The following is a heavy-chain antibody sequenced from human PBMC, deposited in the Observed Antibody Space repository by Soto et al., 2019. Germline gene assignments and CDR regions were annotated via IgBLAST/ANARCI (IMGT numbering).Heavy chain of an antibody. D-gene: IGHD2-8*02. J-gene: IGHJ3*02. CDR1: GHTFTSYA. V-gene: IGHV1-3*01. Sequence: ASVKVSCKASGHTFTSYAMHWVRQAPGQRLEWMGWINAGNGNTKYSQKFQGRVTITRDTSASTAYMELSSLRSEDTAVYYCAREIGGGWWDDAFDIWGQGTMVTVSS. CDR3: AREIGGGWWDDAFDI. CDR2: INAGNGNT.